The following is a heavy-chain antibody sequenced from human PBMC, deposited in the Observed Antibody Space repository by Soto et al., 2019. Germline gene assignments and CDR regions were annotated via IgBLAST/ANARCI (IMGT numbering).Heavy chain of an antibody. CDR2: IYYSGST. D-gene: IGHD2-2*01. CDR3: ARELGYCSSTSCYYWFDP. J-gene: IGHJ5*02. Sequence: SETLSLTCTVSGGSISSSSYYWGWIRQPPGKGLEWIGSIYYSGSTYYNPSLKSRVTISVDTSKNQFSLKLSSVTAADTAVYYCARELGYCSSTSCYYWFDPWGQGTLVTAPQ. CDR1: GGSISSSSYY. V-gene: IGHV4-39*07.